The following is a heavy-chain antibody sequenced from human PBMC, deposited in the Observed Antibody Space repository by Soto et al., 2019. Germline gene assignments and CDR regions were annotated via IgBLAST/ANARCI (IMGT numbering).Heavy chain of an antibody. Sequence: SETLSLTCTVSCGSVSSGSYYWSWIRQPPGKGLEWIGYIYYSGSTNYNPSLKSRVTISEDTSKNQFSLKLSSVTAADTAVYYCARVPYYYESSGYYAYYYGLDVWGQGTTVTVYS. J-gene: IGHJ6*02. V-gene: IGHV4-61*01. CDR1: CGSVSSGSYY. D-gene: IGHD3-22*01. CDR3: ARVPYYYESSGYYAYYYGLDV. CDR2: IYYSGST.